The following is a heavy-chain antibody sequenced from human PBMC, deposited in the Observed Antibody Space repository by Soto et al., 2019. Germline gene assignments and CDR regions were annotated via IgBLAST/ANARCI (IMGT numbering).Heavy chain of an antibody. Sequence: GGSLRLSCAASGFTFSSYAMNWVRQAPGKGLEWISVISNSGHSAYYADSVKGRFTISRDNSKNTLYLQMKSLRAEDTAAYYCAKGGPTFLNWFGPWGQGTLVTVSS. CDR2: ISNSGHSA. CDR1: GFTFSSYA. CDR3: AKGGPTFLNWFGP. D-gene: IGHD5-12*01. V-gene: IGHV3-23*01. J-gene: IGHJ5*02.